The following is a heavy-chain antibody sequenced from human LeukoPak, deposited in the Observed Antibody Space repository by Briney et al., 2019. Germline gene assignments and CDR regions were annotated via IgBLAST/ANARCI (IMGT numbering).Heavy chain of an antibody. CDR3: AKALAYWYFDY. Sequence: GGSLRLSCAASGFTFSNYAMSRVRQAPGKGLEWVSAISGRPSYADSVKGRFTISRDNSKNTLYLQVNSLRAEDTAVYYCAKALAYWYFDYWGQGTLVTVSS. CDR2: ISGRP. CDR1: GFTFSNYA. V-gene: IGHV3-23*01. J-gene: IGHJ4*02. D-gene: IGHD2-21*01.